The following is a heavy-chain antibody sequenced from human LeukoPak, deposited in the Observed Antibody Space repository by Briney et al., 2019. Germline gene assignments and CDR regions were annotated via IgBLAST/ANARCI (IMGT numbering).Heavy chain of an antibody. CDR2: ISSYTSYT. Sequence: PGGSLRLSCAASGFTFSDYYMSWIRQAPGKGLEWVSYISSYTSYTNYADSVGGRFTISRDNAKNSLYLQMNSLEAEDTAVYYCARATHYDILTGCTDFDYWGQGTLVTVSS. D-gene: IGHD3-9*01. CDR3: ARATHYDILTGCTDFDY. J-gene: IGHJ4*02. CDR1: GFTFSDYY. V-gene: IGHV3-11*06.